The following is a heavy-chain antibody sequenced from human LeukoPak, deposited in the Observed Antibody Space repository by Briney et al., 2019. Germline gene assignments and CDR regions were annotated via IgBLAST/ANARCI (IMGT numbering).Heavy chain of an antibody. CDR1: GFTFMSYW. CDR3: VREWHAFDK. J-gene: IGHJ3*02. V-gene: IGHV3-74*01. Sequence: GGSLRLSCAASGFTFMSYWMHWVRQAPGKGLVWVSRINTDETRATYADFVKGRFTISRDNAKNTLYLQMNSLRAEDTAAYYCVREWHAFDKWGQGTMVTVSS. D-gene: IGHD5-12*01. CDR2: INTDETRA.